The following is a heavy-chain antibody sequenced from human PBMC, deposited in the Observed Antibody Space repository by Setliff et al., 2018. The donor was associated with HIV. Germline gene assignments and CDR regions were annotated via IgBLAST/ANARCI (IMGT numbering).Heavy chain of an antibody. Sequence: SETLSLTCTVSGGYISSHYWSWGRQPPGKGLEWIGYIYYSGSTNYNPSLKSRVTISVDTSKNQFSLKLNSVTAADTAVYFCARGGVQLWLPLFDYWGQGTLGTASS. J-gene: IGHJ4*02. CDR1: GGYISSHY. CDR3: ARGGVQLWLPLFDY. D-gene: IGHD5-18*01. V-gene: IGHV4-59*11. CDR2: IYYSGST.